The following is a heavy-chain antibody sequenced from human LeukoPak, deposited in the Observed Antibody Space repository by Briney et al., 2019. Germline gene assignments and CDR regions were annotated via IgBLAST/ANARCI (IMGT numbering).Heavy chain of an antibody. D-gene: IGHD5-18*01. CDR3: ARSVVHTDTYYIDY. CDR1: GYAFTIYY. CDR2: INPSGGST. J-gene: IGHJ4*02. V-gene: IGHV1-46*01. Sequence: ASVKVSCKASGYAFTIYYIHWVRHAPGQGLEWMGIINPSGGSTSYAQKFQGRVTMTRDTSTSTVYMELSSLRSEDTAVYYCARSVVHTDTYYIDYWGQGTLVTVSS.